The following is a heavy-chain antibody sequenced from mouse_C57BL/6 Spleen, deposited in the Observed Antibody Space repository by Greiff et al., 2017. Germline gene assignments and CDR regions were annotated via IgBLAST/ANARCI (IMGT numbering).Heavy chain of an antibody. Sequence: QVQLKQSGAELVRPGASVTLSCKASGYTFTDYEMHWVKQTPVHGLEWIGAIDPETGGTAYNQKFKGKAILTADKSSSTAYMELRSLTSEDSAVYYCDYYGSSYDAMDYWGQGTSVTVSS. J-gene: IGHJ4*01. CDR1: GYTFTDYE. V-gene: IGHV1-15*01. CDR3: DYYGSSYDAMDY. CDR2: IDPETGGT. D-gene: IGHD1-1*01.